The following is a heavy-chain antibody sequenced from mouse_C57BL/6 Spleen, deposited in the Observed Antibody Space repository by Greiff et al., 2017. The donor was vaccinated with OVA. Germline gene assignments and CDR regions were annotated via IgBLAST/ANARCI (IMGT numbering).Heavy chain of an antibody. V-gene: IGHV1-4*01. Sequence: QVQLKQSGAELARPGASVKMSCKASGYTFTSYTMHWVKQRPGQGLEWIGYINPSSGYTKYNQKFKDKATLTADKSSSTAYMQLSSLTSEDSAVYYCARWGSNYDYAMDYWGQGTSVTVSS. J-gene: IGHJ4*01. CDR3: ARWGSNYDYAMDY. CDR1: GYTFTSYT. CDR2: INPSSGYT. D-gene: IGHD2-5*01.